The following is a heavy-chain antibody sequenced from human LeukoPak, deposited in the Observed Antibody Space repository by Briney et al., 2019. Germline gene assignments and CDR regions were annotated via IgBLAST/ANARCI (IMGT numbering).Heavy chain of an antibody. CDR3: ARDSNYDSSGHYSVSDY. J-gene: IGHJ4*02. V-gene: IGHV4-4*07. Sequence: SETLSLTCTVSGGSISSYYWSWIRQPAGKGLEWIGRIYTSGSTNYNPSLKSRVTMSVDTSKNQFSLKLSSVTAADTAVYYCARDSNYDSSGHYSVSDYWGQGTLVTVSS. D-gene: IGHD3-22*01. CDR1: GGSISSYY. CDR2: IYTSGST.